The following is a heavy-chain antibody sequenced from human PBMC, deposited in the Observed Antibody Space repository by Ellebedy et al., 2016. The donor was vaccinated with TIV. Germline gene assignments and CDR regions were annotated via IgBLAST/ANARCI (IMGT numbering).Heavy chain of an antibody. Sequence: GGSLRLSCKGSGYSFISHWISWVRQMPGKGLEWMGRIDPSDSYTNYSPSFQGHVTISVDKSINTAYLQWSSLKASDTAIYYCARQEDSGCFDPWGQGTLVTVSS. V-gene: IGHV5-10-1*01. D-gene: IGHD6-19*01. CDR2: IDPSDSYT. CDR3: ARQEDSGCFDP. J-gene: IGHJ5*02. CDR1: GYSFISHW.